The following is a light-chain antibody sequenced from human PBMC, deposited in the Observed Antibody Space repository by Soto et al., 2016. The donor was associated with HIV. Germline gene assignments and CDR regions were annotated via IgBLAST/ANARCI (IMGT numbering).Light chain of an antibody. CDR2: DDS. J-gene: IGLJ2*01. Sequence: SYELTQPPSVSVAPGKTARITCGGNNIGSKSVYWYQQKSGQAPVVVVHDDSHRPSGIPERFSGSNSGNTATLTISRAEAGDEADYFCQVWDSSSDHVVFGGGTKLTVL. CDR3: QVWDSSSDHVV. V-gene: IGLV3-21*03. CDR1: NIGSKS.